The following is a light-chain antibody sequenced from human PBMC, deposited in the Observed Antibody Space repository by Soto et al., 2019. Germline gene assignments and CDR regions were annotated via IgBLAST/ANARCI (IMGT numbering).Light chain of an antibody. CDR1: QRITNS. V-gene: IGKV1-39*01. CDR2: AAS. Sequence: DIQMTQSPSSLSASVGDRVTIPCRASQRITNSLNWYQQKPGRAPNLLIYAASSLQRGAPSRFSGSGSGTDFTITISSLQPDDFATYYCQQTYSPPFTFGPGTKVDIK. CDR3: QQTYSPPFT. J-gene: IGKJ3*01.